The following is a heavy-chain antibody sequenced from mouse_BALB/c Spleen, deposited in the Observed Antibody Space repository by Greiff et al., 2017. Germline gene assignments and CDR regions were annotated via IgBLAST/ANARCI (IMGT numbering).Heavy chain of an antibody. D-gene: IGHD2-1*01. Sequence: EVKLLESGPGLVKPSQSLSLTCSVTGYSITSGYYWNWIRQFPGNKLEWMGYISYDGSNNYNPSLKNRISITRDTSKNQFFLKLNSVTTEDTATYYSARGGNSLFAYWGQGTLVTVSA. CDR1: GYSITSGYY. J-gene: IGHJ3*01. CDR3: ARGGNSLFAY. CDR2: ISYDGSN. V-gene: IGHV3-6*02.